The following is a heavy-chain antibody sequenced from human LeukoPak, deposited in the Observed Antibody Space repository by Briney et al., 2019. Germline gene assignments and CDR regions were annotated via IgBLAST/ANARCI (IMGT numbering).Heavy chain of an antibody. V-gene: IGHV1-69*13. J-gene: IGHJ6*02. CDR2: IIPIFGTA. CDR1: GGTFSSYA. Sequence: SVNVSCKASGGTFSSYAVSWVRQAPGQGLEWMGGIIPIFGTANYAQKFQGRVTITADEFTSTAYMELSSLRSEDTAVYYCALGVVYMGPYYYDMDVWGQGTTVTVSS. CDR3: ALGVVYMGPYYYDMDV. D-gene: IGHD3-3*01.